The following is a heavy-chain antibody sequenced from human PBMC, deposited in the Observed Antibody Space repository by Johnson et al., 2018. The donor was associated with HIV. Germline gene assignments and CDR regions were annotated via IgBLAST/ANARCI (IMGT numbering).Heavy chain of an antibody. D-gene: IGHD2-21*02. J-gene: IGHJ3*01. Sequence: VQLVESGGGLVQPGGSLRLSCAASGFTVSNNYLGWVRQAPGKGLEWVSIIYSGGTTYHAAAVKGRFTITRDNSKNTVYLQMKSLGAEDTAVYYCSRDSLTASLDAFDLWGQGTVVTVSS. CDR3: SRDSLTASLDAFDL. CDR2: IYSGGTT. CDR1: GFTVSNNY. V-gene: IGHV3-66*02.